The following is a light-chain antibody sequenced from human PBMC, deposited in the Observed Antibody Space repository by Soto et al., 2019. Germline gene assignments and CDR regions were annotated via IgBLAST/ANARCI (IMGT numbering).Light chain of an antibody. CDR3: QQSYSTPLT. V-gene: IGKV1-39*01. CDR2: AAS. Sequence: DIQMTQSPSSLSASVGDRVTITCRASQSISSYLNWYQQKPGKAPKLLIYAASSLQSGVPSRFSGSGSGTDFTLTISSLQPEDFANYYCQQSYSTPLTFDQGTKVEIK. CDR1: QSISSY. J-gene: IGKJ1*01.